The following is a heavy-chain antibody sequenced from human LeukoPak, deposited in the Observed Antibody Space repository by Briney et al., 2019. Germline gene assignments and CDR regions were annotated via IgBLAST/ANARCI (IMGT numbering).Heavy chain of an antibody. Sequence: PSQTLSLTCTVSGGSISSYYWSWIRQPPGKGLEWIGYIYTSGSTNYNPSLKSRVTISVDTSKNQFSLKLSSVTAADTAVYYCARHEGYYYYYYMDVWGKGTTVTVSS. J-gene: IGHJ6*03. CDR3: ARHEGYYYYYYMDV. V-gene: IGHV4-4*09. CDR2: IYTSGST. CDR1: GGSISSYY.